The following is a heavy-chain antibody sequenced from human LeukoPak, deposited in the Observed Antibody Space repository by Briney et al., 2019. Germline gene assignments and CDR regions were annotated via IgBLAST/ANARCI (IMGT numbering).Heavy chain of an antibody. D-gene: IGHD3-22*01. V-gene: IGHV3-23*01. CDR3: AKTTTAQARLAEYYYDSSGYTPYYFDY. Sequence: QPGGSLRLSCAASGFTFSSYAMSWVRQAPGKGLEWVPAISGSGGSTYYADSVKGRFTISRDNSKNTLYLQMNSLRAEDTAVYYCAKTTTAQARLAEYYYDSSGYTPYYFDYWGQGTLVTVSS. J-gene: IGHJ4*02. CDR1: GFTFSSYA. CDR2: ISGSGGST.